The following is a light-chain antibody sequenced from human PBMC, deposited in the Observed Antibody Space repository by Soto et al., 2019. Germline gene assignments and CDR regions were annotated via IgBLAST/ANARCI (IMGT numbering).Light chain of an antibody. V-gene: IGKV1-6*01. Sequence: AIQMTQSPPSLSASVGDRVIITFRLSQDIRVDVGWLQQRPGHAPNLLIYAASTLHTRVPSTFTGSGSGTDFTLTINDLQPEDVATYFCLQDYDFQYTFGQGTKLEI. CDR1: QDIRVD. CDR2: AAS. CDR3: LQDYDFQYT. J-gene: IGKJ2*01.